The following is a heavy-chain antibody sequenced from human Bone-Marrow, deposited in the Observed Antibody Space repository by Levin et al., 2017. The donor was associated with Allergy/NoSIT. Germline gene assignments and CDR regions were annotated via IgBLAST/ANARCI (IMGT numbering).Heavy chain of an antibody. Sequence: GASVKVSCKVSGYSLNDLSIHWVRQAPGKGLEWMGGFDPKYDDTIYAQKFQGRVTMTEDTSTDTAYMELRSLRSEDTAVYYCATPLYSSSTFDYWAQGTLVTVSS. CDR3: ATPLYSSSTFDY. CDR1: GYSLNDLS. CDR2: FDPKYDDT. V-gene: IGHV1-24*01. J-gene: IGHJ4*02. D-gene: IGHD6-6*01.